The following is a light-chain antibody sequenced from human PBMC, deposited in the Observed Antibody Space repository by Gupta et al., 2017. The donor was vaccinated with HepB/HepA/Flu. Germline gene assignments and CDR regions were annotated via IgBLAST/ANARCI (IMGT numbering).Light chain of an antibody. V-gene: IGKV3-11*01. CDR2: DAS. CDR1: QSVSSY. J-gene: IGKJ4*01. Sequence: EIVLTQSPATLSLSPGERATLSCRASQSVSSYLAWYQHKPGQAPRLLIYDASKRAPGIPARFNGSGYGTDLTLTISSREPEDFAVYYCQQRDNWPMLTFGGGTKVEIK. CDR3: QQRDNWPMLT.